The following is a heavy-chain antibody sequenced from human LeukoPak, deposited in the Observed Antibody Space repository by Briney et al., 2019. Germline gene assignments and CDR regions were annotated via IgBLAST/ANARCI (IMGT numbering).Heavy chain of an antibody. D-gene: IGHD3-10*01. CDR1: GGSFSGYY. J-gene: IGHJ4*02. CDR2: INHSGST. V-gene: IGHV4-34*01. Sequence: PSETLSLTCAVYGGSFSGYYWSWIRQPPGKGLEWIGEINHSGSTNYNPSLKSRVTISVDTSKNKFSLKLSSVTAADTAVYYCARVPPYGSGRGYFDYWGQGTLVTVSS. CDR3: ARVPPYGSGRGYFDY.